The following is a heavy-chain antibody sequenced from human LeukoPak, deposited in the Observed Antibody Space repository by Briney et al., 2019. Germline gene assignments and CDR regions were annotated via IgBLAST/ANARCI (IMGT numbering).Heavy chain of an antibody. Sequence: PGGSLRLSCAASGFTFSNHWMSWVRQAPGKGLEWVAHIKQDGSAKYYADSVKGRFTISRDNTKNSLSLQMDSLRAEDTALYYCARDPWWNNGSSWSGYFDYWGQGTPVTVSS. CDR3: ARDPWWNNGSSWSGYFDY. CDR1: GFTFSNHW. D-gene: IGHD6-13*01. J-gene: IGHJ4*02. V-gene: IGHV3-7*01. CDR2: IKQDGSAK.